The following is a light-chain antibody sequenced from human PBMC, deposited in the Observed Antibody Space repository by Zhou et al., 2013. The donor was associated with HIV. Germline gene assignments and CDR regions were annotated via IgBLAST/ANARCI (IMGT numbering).Light chain of an antibody. Sequence: DIQMTQSPSSLSASVGDRVTITCQASQDISNYLNWYQQKPGKAPKLLIYDASNLETGVPSRFSGTGSGTDFTLTISSLQPEDFATYYCQQLQSYPPLTFGGGTKVEI. CDR3: QQLQSYPPLT. CDR1: QDISNY. J-gene: IGKJ4*01. V-gene: IGKV1-33*01. CDR2: DAS.